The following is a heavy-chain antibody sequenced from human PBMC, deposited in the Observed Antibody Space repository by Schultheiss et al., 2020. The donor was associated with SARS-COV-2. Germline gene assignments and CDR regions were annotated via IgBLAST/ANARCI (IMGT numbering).Heavy chain of an antibody. Sequence: GGSLRLSCAASGFTFSDYYMSWIRQAPGKGLEWVSYISSGSSTIYYADSVKGRFTISRDNAKNSLYLQMNSLRDEDTAVYYCARENKQLERGSSAYYYYEMDVWGQGTTVTVSS. CDR3: ARENKQLERGSSAYYYYEMDV. J-gene: IGHJ6*02. D-gene: IGHD6-6*01. V-gene: IGHV3-11*04. CDR2: ISSGSSTI. CDR1: GFTFSDYY.